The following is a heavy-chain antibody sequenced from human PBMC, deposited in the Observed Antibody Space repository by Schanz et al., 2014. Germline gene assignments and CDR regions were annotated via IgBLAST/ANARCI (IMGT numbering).Heavy chain of an antibody. CDR2: IYDSETS. D-gene: IGHD6-19*01. J-gene: IGHJ6*03. V-gene: IGHV4-59*01. CDR3: ARLGTGMAVAGSVIDSYYYYMDV. Sequence: WTWIRQPPGKGLEWIGYIYDSETSNSNPYLKSRVTISLDTSKNQFSLKLTSVTAADTAVYYCARLGTGMAVAGSVIDSYYYYMDVWGKGTTVTVSS.